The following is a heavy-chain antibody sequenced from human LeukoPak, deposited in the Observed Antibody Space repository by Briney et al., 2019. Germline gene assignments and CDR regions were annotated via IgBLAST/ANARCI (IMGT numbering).Heavy chain of an antibody. Sequence: QAGGSLGLSCAAPGFTFSNYGMSWVRQAPGKGLEWVSGVSSSGSSTYYADSVKGRFTISRDNSKNTLYLQMNSLRAEDTAVYYCRYGSGSYSFDYWGQGTLVTVSS. V-gene: IGHV3-23*01. J-gene: IGHJ4*02. D-gene: IGHD3-10*01. CDR3: RYGSGSYSFDY. CDR1: GFTFSNYG. CDR2: VSSSGSST.